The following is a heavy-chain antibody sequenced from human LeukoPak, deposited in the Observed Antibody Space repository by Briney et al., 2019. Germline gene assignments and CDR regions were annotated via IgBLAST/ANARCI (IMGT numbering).Heavy chain of an antibody. Sequence: SETLSLTCTVSGGSISSGDYYWSWIRQHPGKGLEWIGYIYYSGSTYYNPSLKSRVTISVDTSKNQFSLKLSSVTAADTAVYYCARGIWFGESYFDYWGQGTLVTVSS. J-gene: IGHJ4*02. CDR1: GGSISSGDYY. CDR2: IYYSGST. V-gene: IGHV4-31*03. CDR3: ARGIWFGESYFDY. D-gene: IGHD3-10*01.